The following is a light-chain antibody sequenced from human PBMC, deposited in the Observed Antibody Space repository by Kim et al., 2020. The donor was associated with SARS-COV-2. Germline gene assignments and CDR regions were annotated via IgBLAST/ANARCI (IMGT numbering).Light chain of an antibody. Sequence: QPVLTQPPSASGTPGQSVTISCSGGSSNVGKTYVYWYQQLPGAAPRLLIYANSQRPSGVPDRFSGSKSGTSASLAISGLRSEDEADYYCATWDDTLSARVFGGGTQLTVL. CDR2: ANS. CDR1: SSNVGKTY. J-gene: IGLJ3*02. CDR3: ATWDDTLSARV. V-gene: IGLV1-47*02.